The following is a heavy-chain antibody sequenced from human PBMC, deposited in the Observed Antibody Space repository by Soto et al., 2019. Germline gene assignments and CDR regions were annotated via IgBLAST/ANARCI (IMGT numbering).Heavy chain of an antibody. CDR2: MNPNSGNT. J-gene: IGHJ4*02. CDR3: ARDTGITGTIESGY. D-gene: IGHD1-7*01. V-gene: IGHV1-8*01. CDR1: GYTFTSYD. Sequence: QVQLVQSGAEVKKPGASVKVSCKASGYTFTSYDINWVRQATGQGLEWMGWMNPNSGNTGYAQKFQGRVTMTRNTSISTAYMELSRLRSEDTAVYYCARDTGITGTIESGYWGQGTLVTVSS.